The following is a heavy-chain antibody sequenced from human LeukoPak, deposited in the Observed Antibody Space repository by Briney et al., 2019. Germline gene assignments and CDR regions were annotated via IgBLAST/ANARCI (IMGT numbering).Heavy chain of an antibody. CDR2: IYYSGST. CDR1: GGSISSYY. D-gene: IGHD6-13*01. V-gene: IGHV4-39*07. CDR3: ARDRDSRAL. Sequence: SETLSLTCTVSGGSISSYYWGWIRQPPGKGLEWIGSIYYSGSTYYNPSLKSRVTISVDTSKNQFSLELTSVTAADTAVYYCARDRDSRALWGQGTLVTVSS. J-gene: IGHJ4*02.